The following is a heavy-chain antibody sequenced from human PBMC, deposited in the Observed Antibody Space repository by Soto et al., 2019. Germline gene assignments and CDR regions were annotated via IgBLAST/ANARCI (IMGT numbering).Heavy chain of an antibody. CDR1: GDSVSSNSAA. Sequence: SQTLSLTCAISGDSVSSNSAAWNWIRQSPSRGLEWLGRTYYRSKWYNDYAVSVKSRITINPDTSKNQFSLQLNSVTPEDTAVYYCARAGSSWHDFFYWFDPWGQGTLVTVSS. D-gene: IGHD6-13*01. CDR3: ARAGSSWHDFFYWFDP. CDR2: TYYRSKWYN. J-gene: IGHJ5*02. V-gene: IGHV6-1*01.